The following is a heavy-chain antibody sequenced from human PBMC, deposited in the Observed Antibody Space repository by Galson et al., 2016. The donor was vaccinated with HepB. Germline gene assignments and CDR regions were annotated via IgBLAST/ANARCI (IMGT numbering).Heavy chain of an antibody. D-gene: IGHD3-22*01. CDR1: GLTVSSNY. CDR3: ARVDEGYYYLIDY. J-gene: IGHJ4*02. V-gene: IGHV3-48*02. Sequence: SLRLSCAASGLTVSSNYMSWVRQAPGKGLEWVSYIGSRSSPIHYADSAKGRFTISRDNAKNSLYLQMNSLRDEDTAVYYCARVDEGYYYLIDYWGQGTLVTVSS. CDR2: IGSRSSPI.